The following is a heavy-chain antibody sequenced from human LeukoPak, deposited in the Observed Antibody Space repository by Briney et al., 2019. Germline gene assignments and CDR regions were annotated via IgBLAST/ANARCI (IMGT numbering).Heavy chain of an antibody. J-gene: IGHJ4*02. CDR3: ARDYYDSSGYYYGY. D-gene: IGHD3-22*01. CDR2: INPNSGGT. Sequence: ASVKVSCKASGYTFTVYYMHWVRQAPGQGLEWMGRINPNSGGTNYAQKFQGRVTMTRDTSISTAYMELSRLRSDDTAVYYCARDYYDSSGYYYGYWGQGTLVTVSS. V-gene: IGHV1-2*06. CDR1: GYTFTVYY.